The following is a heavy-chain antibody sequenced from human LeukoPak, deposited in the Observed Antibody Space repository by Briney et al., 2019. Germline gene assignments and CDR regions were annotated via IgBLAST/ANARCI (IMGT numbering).Heavy chain of an antibody. J-gene: IGHJ2*01. CDR3: ARDGGYRLGQFMIAEF. CDR2: LWSGGGQK. CDR1: GFSFSNYA. V-gene: IGHV3-33*01. D-gene: IGHD3-16*01. Sequence: PGRSLRLSCAASGFSFSNYAIHWVRQSPGRGLEWVAVLWSGGGQKNYAHSVEGRFTISRDDSNNTLYLEMNSLGAEDTAVYYCARDGGYRLGQFMIAEFWGRGTLVAVSS.